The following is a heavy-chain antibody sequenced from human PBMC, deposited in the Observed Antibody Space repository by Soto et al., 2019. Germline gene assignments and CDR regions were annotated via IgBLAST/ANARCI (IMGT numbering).Heavy chain of an antibody. V-gene: IGHV3-30*03. Sequence: QAQLVESGGGVVQPGTSLRLSCVASGFTFNTYGMHWVRQAPGKGLECVAVISYDGTNKYYTVSVRGRFTISRDNSKTTLYLYMNSLRRDDSAVYYCARYTFGGSLWYICGMDVWGQGTTVAVSS. CDR2: ISYDGTNK. CDR1: GFTFNTYG. CDR3: ARYTFGGSLWYICGMDV. D-gene: IGHD3-16*01. J-gene: IGHJ6*02.